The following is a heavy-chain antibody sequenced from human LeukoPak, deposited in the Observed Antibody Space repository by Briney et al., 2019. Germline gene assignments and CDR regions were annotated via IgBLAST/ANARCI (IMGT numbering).Heavy chain of an antibody. V-gene: IGHV3-21*01. CDR3: ARVAYGSLIDY. CDR2: ISSSSSYI. D-gene: IGHD3-10*01. Sequence: GGSLRLSCAASGFTFSSYSMNWVRQAPGKELEWVSSISSSSSYIYYADSVKGRFTISRDNAKNSLYLQMNSLGAEDTAVYYCARVAYGSLIDYWGQGTLVTVSS. CDR1: GFTFSSYS. J-gene: IGHJ4*02.